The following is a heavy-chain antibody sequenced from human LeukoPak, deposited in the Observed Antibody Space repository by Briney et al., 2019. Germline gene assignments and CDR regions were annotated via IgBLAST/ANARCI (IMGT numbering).Heavy chain of an antibody. CDR1: GGSISSSSYY. Sequence: SETLSLACTVSGGSISSSSYYWGWIRQPPGKGLEWIGSIYYSGSTYYNPSLKSRVTISVDTSKNQFSLKLSSVTAADTAVYYCARSDSYYGMDVWGQGTTVTVSS. CDR3: ARSDSYYGMDV. V-gene: IGHV4-39*01. CDR2: IYYSGST. J-gene: IGHJ6*02.